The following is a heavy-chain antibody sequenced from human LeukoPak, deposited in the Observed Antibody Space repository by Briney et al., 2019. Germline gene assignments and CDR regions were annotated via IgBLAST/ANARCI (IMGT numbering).Heavy chain of an antibody. Sequence: SETLSLTCTVSGGSIRSSSYYWGWIRQSPGKGLEWIGSINYSGSTDYNPSLKSRVTISVDKSKNQFSLKLSSVTAADTAVYYCARDFFRGYTNPGDYWGQGTLVTVSS. CDR3: ARDFFRGYTNPGDY. CDR2: INYSGST. D-gene: IGHD2-2*02. V-gene: IGHV4-39*07. CDR1: GGSIRSSSYY. J-gene: IGHJ4*02.